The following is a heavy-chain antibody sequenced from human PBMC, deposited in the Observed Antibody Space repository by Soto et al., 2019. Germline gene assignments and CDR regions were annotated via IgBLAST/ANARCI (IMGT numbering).Heavy chain of an antibody. D-gene: IGHD3-10*01. V-gene: IGHV1-18*01. CDR1: GYIFVKYG. CDR2: SSPYTGNT. CDR3: AREYYYGSGGAY. Sequence: ASVKVSCKASGYIFVKYGIAWGRQAPGQGLEWMGWSSPYTGNTHSATKVPGRLTMTTDTSTSTAYMDLGSLTSDDTAVYYCAREYYYGSGGAYWGQGTLVTVSS. J-gene: IGHJ4*02.